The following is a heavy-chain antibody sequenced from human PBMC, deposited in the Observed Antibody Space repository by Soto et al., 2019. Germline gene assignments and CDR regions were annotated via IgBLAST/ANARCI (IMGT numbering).Heavy chain of an antibody. CDR1: GFTFSSYA. CDR2: ISGSGGST. V-gene: IGHV3-23*01. CDR3: AKSIHSGYLDY. Sequence: EGQPLESGGGLVQPGGSLRLSCAASGFTFSSYAMNWVRLAPGKGLEWVSAISGSGGSTYYADSAKGRFTISKDTSKNTLYRQMNRLRAEDKALYYCAKSIHSGYLDYWGQGTLVTVS. D-gene: IGHD1-26*01. J-gene: IGHJ4*02.